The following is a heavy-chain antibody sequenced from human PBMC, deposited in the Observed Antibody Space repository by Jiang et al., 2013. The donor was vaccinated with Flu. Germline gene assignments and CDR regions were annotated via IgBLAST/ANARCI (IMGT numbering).Heavy chain of an antibody. J-gene: IGHJ4*02. CDR2: ITGSGGST. CDR3: ANGVIH. Sequence: GLVQSGGSLRLSCAASGFTFSTYAMTWVRQAPGKGLEWVSTITGSGGSTYYTDSVKGRLTISRDNSKNTLFLQMNSLRAEDTAVYFCANGVIHWGQGTLVTVSS. CDR1: GFTFSTYA. V-gene: IGHV3-23*01. D-gene: IGHD2/OR15-2a*01.